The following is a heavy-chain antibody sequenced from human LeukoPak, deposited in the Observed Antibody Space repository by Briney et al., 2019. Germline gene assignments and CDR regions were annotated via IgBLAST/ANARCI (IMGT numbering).Heavy chain of an antibody. CDR3: ARTGRLRFTGGFDI. V-gene: IGHV1-2*02. J-gene: IGHJ3*02. Sequence: ASVKVSCKASGYTFTGYYMHWVRQAPGQGLEWMGWIYPNSGGTHYAQKFQGRVTMTRDTSISTAYMELSRLRSDDTVVYYCARTGRLRFTGGFDIWGQGTMVTVSS. D-gene: IGHD4-17*01. CDR2: IYPNSGGT. CDR1: GYTFTGYY.